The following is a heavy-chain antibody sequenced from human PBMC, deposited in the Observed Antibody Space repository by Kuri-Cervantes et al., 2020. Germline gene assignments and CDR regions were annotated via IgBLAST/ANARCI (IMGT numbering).Heavy chain of an antibody. V-gene: IGHV6-1*01. CDR2: TYYRSKWYN. J-gene: IGHJ4*02. Sequence: SETLSLTCAISGDSVSSNSAAWNWIRQSPSRGLEWLGRTYYRSKWYNDYAVSVKSRITINPDTSKNQFSLKLSSVTAADTAVYYCARHYYDSSGYYSKTFVTGFDYWGQGTLVTVSS. CDR1: GDSVSSNSAA. D-gene: IGHD3-22*01. CDR3: ARHYYDSSGYYSKTFVTGFDY.